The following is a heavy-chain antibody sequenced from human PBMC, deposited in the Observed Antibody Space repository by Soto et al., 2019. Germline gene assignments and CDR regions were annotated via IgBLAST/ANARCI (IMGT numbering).Heavy chain of an antibody. CDR1: GFAFSDYA. CDR2: ISDGDGAT. D-gene: IGHD3-16*01. V-gene: IGHV3-23*01. J-gene: IGHJ4*02. Sequence: GGSLRLSXAASGFAFSDYAMTWVRQAPGKGLEWVSDISDGDGATHYADSVKGRFTISRDDSKNTLYLQMDSLRAEDAAVYYCAKGRTFFDFWGRGTLVTVSS. CDR3: AKGRTFFDF.